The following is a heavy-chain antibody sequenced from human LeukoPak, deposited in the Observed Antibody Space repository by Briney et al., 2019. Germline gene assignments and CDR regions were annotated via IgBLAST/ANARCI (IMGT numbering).Heavy chain of an antibody. V-gene: IGHV3-21*01. D-gene: IGHD2-15*01. Sequence: GGSLRLSCAASEFTFSSYSMNWVRQAPGKGLEWVSSISSSSSYIYYADSVKGRFTISRDNAKNSLYLQMNSLRAEDTAVYYCARGDIVVVVAATPFDYWGQGTLVTVSS. CDR2: ISSSSSYI. CDR1: EFTFSSYS. CDR3: ARGDIVVVVAATPFDY. J-gene: IGHJ4*02.